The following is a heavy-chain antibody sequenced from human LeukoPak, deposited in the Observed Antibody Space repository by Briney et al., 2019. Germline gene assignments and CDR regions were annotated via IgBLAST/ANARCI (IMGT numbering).Heavy chain of an antibody. D-gene: IGHD5-12*01. J-gene: IGHJ4*02. CDR3: ARVVATLRTGFDY. CDR1: GFTFSSYS. CDR2: ISSSSSTI. V-gene: IGHV3-48*01. Sequence: PGGSLRLSCAASGFTFSSYSMNWVRQAPGKGLEWVSYISSSSSTIYYADSVKGRFTISRDNAKNSLYLQMNSLRAEDTAVYYCARVVATLRTGFDYWGQGTLVTVSS.